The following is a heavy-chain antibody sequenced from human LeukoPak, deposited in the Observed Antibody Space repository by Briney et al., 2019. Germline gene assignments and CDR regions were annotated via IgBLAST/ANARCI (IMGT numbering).Heavy chain of an antibody. J-gene: IGHJ4*02. V-gene: IGHV3-30*02. CDR2: IRYDGSNK. D-gene: IGHD3-10*01. Sequence: PGGSLRLSCAASGFTFSSYGMHWVRQAPGKGLEWVAFIRYDGSNKYYADSVKGRFTISRDNSKNSLYLQMNSLRAEDTALYYCAKDFFSMVRGALPGYWGQGTLVTVSS. CDR1: GFTFSSYG. CDR3: AKDFFSMVRGALPGY.